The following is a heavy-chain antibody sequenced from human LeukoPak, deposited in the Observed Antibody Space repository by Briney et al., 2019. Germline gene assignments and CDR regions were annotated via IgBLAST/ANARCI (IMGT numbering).Heavy chain of an antibody. CDR3: VNSYSTDY. J-gene: IGHJ4*02. CDR2: ISYDGSNK. Sequence: PGRSLRLSRAASGFTFSSYAMHWVRQAPGKGLEWVAVISYDGSNKYFADSVKGRFTISRDNSKNTVYLQVSSLRAEDTAVYYCVNSYSTDYWGQGTLVTVSS. V-gene: IGHV3-30*14. CDR1: GFTFSSYA. D-gene: IGHD4-11*01.